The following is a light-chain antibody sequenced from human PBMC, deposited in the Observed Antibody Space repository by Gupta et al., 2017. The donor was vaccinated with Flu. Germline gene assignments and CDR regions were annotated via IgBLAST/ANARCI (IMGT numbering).Light chain of an antibody. Sequence: SPGQTARITCSGDAPAKYLVRWFQQKPRPAPGGVSYKDIERRSGIPERFSGSSTGTTGILNISGAQVEEDAYYYCSNVADNKRVFGGGTKLSVL. CDR1: APAKYL. J-gene: IGLJ2*01. CDR2: KDI. V-gene: IGLV3-27*01. CDR3: SNVADNKRV.